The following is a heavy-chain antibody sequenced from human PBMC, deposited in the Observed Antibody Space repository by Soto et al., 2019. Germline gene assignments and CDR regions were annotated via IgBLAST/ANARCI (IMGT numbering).Heavy chain of an antibody. J-gene: IGHJ2*01. V-gene: IGHV4-4*07. CDR2: LYANENT. CDR3: ERDHPTWYFDF. CDR1: TASVNSYY. Sequence: ETLSLTCTVSTASVNSYYWSWIRQPAGKGLEWIGRLYANENTDYNPSLRSRVTISVDTKRQFSLKLSSVTAADTAVYYCERDHPTWYFDFWGRGTPVTVSS.